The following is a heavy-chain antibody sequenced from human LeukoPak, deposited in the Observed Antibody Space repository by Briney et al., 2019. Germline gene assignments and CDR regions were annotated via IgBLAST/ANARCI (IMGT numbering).Heavy chain of an antibody. Sequence: GGSLRLSCAASGFTVSSNYMSWVRQAPGKGLEWVSVIYSGGSTYYTDSVKGRFTISRDNSKNTLYLQMNSLRAEDTALYYCARDTGELSDAFDIWGQGTMVTVSS. CDR1: GFTVSSNY. D-gene: IGHD3-10*01. J-gene: IGHJ3*02. CDR3: ARDTGELSDAFDI. CDR2: IYSGGST. V-gene: IGHV3-66*01.